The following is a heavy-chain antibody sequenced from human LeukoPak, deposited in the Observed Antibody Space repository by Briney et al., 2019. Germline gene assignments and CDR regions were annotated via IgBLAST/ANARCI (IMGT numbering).Heavy chain of an antibody. V-gene: IGHV4-59*08. CDR3: AAGTPALEF. CDR1: GGSTSGYY. CDR2: IYYSGST. D-gene: IGHD2-15*01. Sequence: SETLSVTRTVSGGSTSGYYWSWIRQPPGKGLEWIGYIYYSGSTNYNPSLKSRVTISIDTSKNQFSLKLTSVTAADTAVYYCAAGTPALEFWGQGTLVPVSS. J-gene: IGHJ4*02.